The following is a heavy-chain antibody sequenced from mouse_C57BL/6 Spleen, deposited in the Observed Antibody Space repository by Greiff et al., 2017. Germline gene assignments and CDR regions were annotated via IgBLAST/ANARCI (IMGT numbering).Heavy chain of an antibody. CDR3: AREELRRVYDY. Sequence: VQLKEYGGGLVKPGGSLKLSCAASGFTFSSYAMSWVRQTPEKRLEWVATISDGGSYTYYPDNVKGRFTISRDNAKNNLYLQMSHLKSEDTAMYYCAREELRRVYDYWGQGTTLTVSS. D-gene: IGHD2-12*01. J-gene: IGHJ2*01. CDR1: GFTFSSYA. V-gene: IGHV5-4*01. CDR2: ISDGGSYT.